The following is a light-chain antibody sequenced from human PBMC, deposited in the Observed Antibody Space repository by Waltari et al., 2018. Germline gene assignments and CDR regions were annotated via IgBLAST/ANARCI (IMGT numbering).Light chain of an antibody. CDR3: CSYAGSSIPVV. CDR2: DVS. J-gene: IGLJ2*01. V-gene: IGLV2-23*02. Sequence: QSALTQPASVSGSPGQSITISCPGPSSDVGGYNYVSWYQQHPGKAPKLMIYDVSKRPSGVSNRFSGSKSGNTASLTISGLQAEDEADYYCCSYAGSSIPVVFGGGTKLTVL. CDR1: SSDVGGYNY.